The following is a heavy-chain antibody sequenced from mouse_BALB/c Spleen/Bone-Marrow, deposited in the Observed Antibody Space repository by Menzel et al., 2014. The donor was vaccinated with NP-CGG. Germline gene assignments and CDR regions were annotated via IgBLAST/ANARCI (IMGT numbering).Heavy chain of an antibody. CDR1: GYPFSSYW. CDR2: IYPGDGET. D-gene: IGHD2-10*02. J-gene: IGHJ2*01. V-gene: IGHV1-80*01. Sequence: VKLMDSGAELVRPGSSVKISCKASGYPFSSYWMNWVKQRPGQGLEWIGQIYPGDGETNYKGKFKGNATLTADKSSSTAYMQLISLTPEDSAVYFCARKYGDYWGQGTTLTVSS. CDR3: ARKYGDY.